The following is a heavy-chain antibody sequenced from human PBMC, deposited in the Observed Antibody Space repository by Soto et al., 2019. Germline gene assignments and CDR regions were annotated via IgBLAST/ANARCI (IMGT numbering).Heavy chain of an antibody. Sequence: GGSLRLSCAASGFTFSSYAMSWVRRAPGKGLEWVSAISGSGGSTYYADSVKGRFTISRDNSKNTLYLQMNSLRAEDTAVYYCAKDVLDCSSTSCYGAFDIWGQGTMVTVSS. CDR1: GFTFSSYA. J-gene: IGHJ3*02. V-gene: IGHV3-23*01. CDR2: ISGSGGST. D-gene: IGHD2-2*01. CDR3: AKDVLDCSSTSCYGAFDI.